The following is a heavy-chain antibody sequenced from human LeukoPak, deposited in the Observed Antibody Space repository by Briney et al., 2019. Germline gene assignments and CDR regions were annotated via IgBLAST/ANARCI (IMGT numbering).Heavy chain of an antibody. Sequence: GGSLRLPGAVFGYVFRSYTMNGVRQGPGKGLEGVSAVTGTGGDTHYADSVKGRFTISRDNSKNTLYLQMNSLRAEDTAVYYCAKDGPDWGSYLDYWGQGTLVTVSS. J-gene: IGHJ4*02. D-gene: IGHD7-27*01. V-gene: IGHV3-23*01. CDR3: AKDGPDWGSYLDY. CDR2: VTGTGGDT. CDR1: GYVFRSYT.